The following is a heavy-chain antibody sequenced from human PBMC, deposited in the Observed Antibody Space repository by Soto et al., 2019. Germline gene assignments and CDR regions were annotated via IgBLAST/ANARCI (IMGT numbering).Heavy chain of an antibody. CDR1: GGTFSSYA. V-gene: IGHV1-69*12. CDR3: ARDSGEYSSSPDGMDV. CDR2: IIPIFGTA. Sequence: QVQLVQSGAAVKKPGSSVKVSCKASGGTFSSYAISWVRQAPGQGLEWMGGIIPIFGTANYAQKFQGRVTITADESTSTAYRELSSLRSEDTAVYYCARDSGEYSSSPDGMDVWGQGTTVTVSS. J-gene: IGHJ6*02. D-gene: IGHD6-6*01.